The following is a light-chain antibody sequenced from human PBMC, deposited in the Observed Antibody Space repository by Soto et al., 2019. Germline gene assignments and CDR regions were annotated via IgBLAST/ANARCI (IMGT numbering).Light chain of an antibody. Sequence: EIVLTQSPGTLSLSPGERGTLSCRASQSVSSYLAWYQQKPGQAPRLLIYGASSRDTGIPDRFSGSGSGTDFTLTISRLEPEDFAVYYCQPYSSSFTFGAGTKVEIK. V-gene: IGKV3-20*01. J-gene: IGKJ4*01. CDR2: GAS. CDR3: QPYSSSFT. CDR1: QSVSSY.